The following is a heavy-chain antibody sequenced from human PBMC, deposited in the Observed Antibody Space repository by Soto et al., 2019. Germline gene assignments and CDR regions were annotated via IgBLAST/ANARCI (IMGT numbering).Heavy chain of an antibody. CDR2: IYDSGST. V-gene: IGHV4-59*01. J-gene: IGHJ4*02. CDR1: GGSISSYY. CDR3: ARSTGYGDSYFDY. Sequence: SETLSLTCTDSGGSISSYYWSWIRQPPGKGQEWIEYIYDSGSTNYNPSLKSRVTISVDTSKNQFSLRLTSVTAADTAVYFCARSTGYGDSYFDYWGQGALVTVS. D-gene: IGHD4-17*01.